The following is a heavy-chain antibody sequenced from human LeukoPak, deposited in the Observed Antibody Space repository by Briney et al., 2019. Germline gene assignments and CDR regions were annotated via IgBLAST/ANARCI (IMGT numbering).Heavy chain of an antibody. CDR3: ARGIVVVPAAMLAGWFDP. CDR2: IYCSGST. Sequence: PSETLSLTCTVSGGSISSYYWSWIRQPPGKGLEWIGYIYCSGSTNYNPSLKSRVTISVDTSKNQFSLKLSSVTAADTAVYYCARGIVVVPAAMLAGWFDPWGQGTLVTVSS. J-gene: IGHJ5*02. CDR1: GGSISSYY. V-gene: IGHV4-59*01. D-gene: IGHD2-2*01.